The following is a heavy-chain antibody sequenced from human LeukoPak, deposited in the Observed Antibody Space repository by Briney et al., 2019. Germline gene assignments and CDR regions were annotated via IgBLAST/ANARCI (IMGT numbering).Heavy chain of an antibody. CDR1: GYTFTSCA. CDR2: ISAYNGNT. D-gene: IGHD2-2*01. J-gene: IGHJ4*02. Sequence: ASVKVSCKASGYTFTSCAISWVRQAPGQGLEWMGWISAYNGNTNYAQKLQGRVTMTTDTSTSTAYMELRSLRSDDTAVYYCARFNYGPPGYCSSTSCYPLDYWGQGTLVTVSS. V-gene: IGHV1-18*01. CDR3: ARFNYGPPGYCSSTSCYPLDY.